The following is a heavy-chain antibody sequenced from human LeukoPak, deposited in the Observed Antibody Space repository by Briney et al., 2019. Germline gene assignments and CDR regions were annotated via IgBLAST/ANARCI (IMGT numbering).Heavy chain of an antibody. V-gene: IGHV3-33*01. CDR2: ILNDGSQE. D-gene: IGHD1-26*01. CDR3: ARVRGGSYFY. Sequence: GGSLRLSCAASGFTFSSYGMHWVRQAPGKGLEWVAVILNDGSQEKYADSVKGRFTISRDNSKNTLFLQMNSLRAEDTAVYYCARVRGGSYFYWGQGTLVTVSS. CDR1: GFTFSSYG. J-gene: IGHJ4*02.